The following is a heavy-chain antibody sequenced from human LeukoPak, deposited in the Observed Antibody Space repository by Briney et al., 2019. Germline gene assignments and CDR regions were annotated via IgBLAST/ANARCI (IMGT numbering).Heavy chain of an antibody. D-gene: IGHD6-13*01. CDR1: GFTVSSNY. CDR3: ASRAGYTGSWSAFDY. Sequence: GGSLRLSCAASGFTVSSNYMSWVRQAPGKGLEWVANIKQDGSEKYYVDSVKGRFTISRDNAKNSLYLQMNSLRAEDTAVYYCASRAGYTGSWSAFDYWGQGTLVTVSS. J-gene: IGHJ4*02. CDR2: IKQDGSEK. V-gene: IGHV3-7*05.